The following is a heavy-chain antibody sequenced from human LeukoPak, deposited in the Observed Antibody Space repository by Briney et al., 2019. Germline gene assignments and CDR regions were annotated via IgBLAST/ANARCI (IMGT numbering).Heavy chain of an antibody. Sequence: SQTLSLTCTVSGGSISSGDYYWSWIRQPPGKGLEWIGYIYYSGSTYYNPSLKSRVTISVDTSKNQFSLKLSSVTAADTAVYYWARRHDYVWGRYCQNNWFDPWGQGTLVTVSS. V-gene: IGHV4-30-4*01. CDR2: IYYSGST. J-gene: IGHJ5*02. CDR1: GGSISSGDYY. D-gene: IGHD3-16*01. CDR3: ARRHDYVWGRYCQNNWFDP.